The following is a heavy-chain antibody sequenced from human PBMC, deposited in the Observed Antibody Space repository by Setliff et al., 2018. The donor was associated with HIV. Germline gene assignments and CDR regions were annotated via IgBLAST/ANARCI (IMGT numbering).Heavy chain of an antibody. CDR3: AKNYFDTSGWSAVDY. D-gene: IGHD3-22*01. CDR1: GYNFTGYF. CDR2: INPNTGNT. Sequence: ASVKVSCKASGYNFTGYFIHWVRQAPGQGFEWMGWINPNTGNTHYPPSFQGRVTMTRDTSTTTAYMELSSLRSDDTAVYYCAKNYFDTSGWSAVDYWGQGTLVTVSS. J-gene: IGHJ4*02. V-gene: IGHV1-2*02.